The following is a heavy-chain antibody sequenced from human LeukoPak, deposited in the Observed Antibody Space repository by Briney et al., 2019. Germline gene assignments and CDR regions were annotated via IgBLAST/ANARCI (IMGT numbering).Heavy chain of an antibody. V-gene: IGHV4-59*08. Sequence: SETLSLTCTVSGGSISSYYWSWIRQPSGKGLEWIGYIYYSGSTNYNPSLKSRVTISVDTSKNQFSLKLSSVTAADTAVYYCARGLRGYSGYEGFDPWGQGTLVTVPS. CDR2: IYYSGST. CDR3: ARGLRGYSGYEGFDP. D-gene: IGHD5-12*01. J-gene: IGHJ5*02. CDR1: GGSISSYY.